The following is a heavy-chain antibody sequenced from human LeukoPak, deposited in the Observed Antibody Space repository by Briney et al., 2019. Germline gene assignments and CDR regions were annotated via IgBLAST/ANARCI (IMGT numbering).Heavy chain of an antibody. D-gene: IGHD1-1*01. CDR2: VNHTGST. J-gene: IGHJ6*03. Sequence: SETLSLTCTVSGGSIRNYYWSWIRQPPGKGLEWIGYVNHTGSTNLNPSLNGRVSISRDTTKNLFSLRLRSVTAADTAVYFCARGRVSSSTWYSTYYYYFYMDVWGKGTTVTVSS. V-gene: IGHV4-59*01. CDR3: ARGRVSSSTWYSTYYYYFYMDV. CDR1: GGSIRNYY.